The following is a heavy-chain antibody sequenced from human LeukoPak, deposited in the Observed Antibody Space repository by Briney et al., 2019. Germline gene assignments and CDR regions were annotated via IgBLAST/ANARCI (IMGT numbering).Heavy chain of an antibody. V-gene: IGHV1-18*01. CDR1: GYTFTSYS. D-gene: IGHD3-10*01. Sequence: ASVRVSCKASGYTFTSYSISWVREAPGQGLEWMGWISAYNGNTNYAQKLQGRVTMTTDTSTSTAYMELRSLRSAHGAGYYCEADGYYGSGSSGVFDYWGHRTLVTVSS. J-gene: IGHJ4*01. CDR3: EADGYYGSGSSGVFDY. CDR2: ISAYNGNT.